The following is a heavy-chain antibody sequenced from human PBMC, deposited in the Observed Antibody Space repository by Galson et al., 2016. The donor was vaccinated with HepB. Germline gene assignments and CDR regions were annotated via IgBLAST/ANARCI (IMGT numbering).Heavy chain of an antibody. D-gene: IGHD3-10*01. J-gene: IGHJ4*02. CDR2: TSFDGNNK. CDR1: GFTFSTYA. V-gene: IGHV3-30*14. CDR3: AGGGYGSGSYFGY. Sequence: SLRLSCAASGFTFSTYAMHWVRQAPGKGLEWVSATSFDGNNKNYADSVRGRFIISRDNSKNTLYLEMNSLRPEDTAVYYCAGGGYGSGSYFGYWGQGTLVTVPS.